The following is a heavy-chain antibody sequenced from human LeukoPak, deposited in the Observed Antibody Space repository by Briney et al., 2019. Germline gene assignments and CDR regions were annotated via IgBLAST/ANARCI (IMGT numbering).Heavy chain of an antibody. D-gene: IGHD6-13*01. CDR2: IYHSGST. Sequence: SETLSLTCTVSGGSISSGGYYWSWIRQPPGKGLEWIGYIYHSGSTYYNPSLKSRVTISVDRSKNQFSLKLSSVTAADTAVYYCARFEQLVHAFDIWGQGTMVTVSS. J-gene: IGHJ3*02. CDR1: GGSISSGGYY. V-gene: IGHV4-30-2*01. CDR3: ARFEQLVHAFDI.